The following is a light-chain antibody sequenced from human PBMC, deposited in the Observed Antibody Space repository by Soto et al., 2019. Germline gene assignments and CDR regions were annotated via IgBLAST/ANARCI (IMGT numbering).Light chain of an antibody. J-gene: IGLJ3*02. CDR3: CSYAGGGVGV. Sequence: QSALTQPASVAGSPGQSITISCTGASSDVGSYNLVSWYQHHPGKAPKLIIYEVGQRPSGVSNRFSGSKSGITASLTISGLQAEDEADYYCCSYAGGGVGVFGGGTKLTVL. V-gene: IGLV2-23*02. CDR2: EVG. CDR1: SSDVGSYNL.